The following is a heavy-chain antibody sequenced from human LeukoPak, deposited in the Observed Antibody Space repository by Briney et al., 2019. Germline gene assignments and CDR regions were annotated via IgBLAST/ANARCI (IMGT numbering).Heavy chain of an antibody. V-gene: IGHV1-18*01. J-gene: IGHJ4*02. CDR1: GYTFTSYG. CDR2: ISAYNGNT. D-gene: IGHD3-22*01. Sequence: ASVKVSCKASGYTFTSYGISWVRPAPGQGLEWMGWISAYNGNTNYAQKLQGRVTMTTDTSTSTAYMELRSLRSDDTAVYYCARYYYDSSGYWSPDYWGQGTLVTVSS. CDR3: ARYYYDSSGYWSPDY.